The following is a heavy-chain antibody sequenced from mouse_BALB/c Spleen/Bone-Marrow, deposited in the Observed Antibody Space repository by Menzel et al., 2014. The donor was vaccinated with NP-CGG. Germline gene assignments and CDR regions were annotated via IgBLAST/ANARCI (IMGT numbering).Heavy chain of an antibody. J-gene: IGHJ2*01. CDR3: TRSYGSSYEYYFDY. CDR1: GYTFTSYW. V-gene: IGHV1-69*02. CDR2: IYPSDSYT. D-gene: IGHD1-1*01. Sequence: VQLQQSGAELVRPGASVKLSCKASGYTFTSYWINWVKQRPGQGREWIGNIYPSDSYTNYNQKFKDKATLTVDKSSSTAYMQLSSPTSEDSAVYYCTRSYGSSYEYYFDYWGQGTTLTVSS.